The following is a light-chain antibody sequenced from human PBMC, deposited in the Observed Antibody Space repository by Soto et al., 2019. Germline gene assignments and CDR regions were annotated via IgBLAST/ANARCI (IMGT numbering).Light chain of an antibody. Sequence: QSALTQPASVSGSPGQSITISCTGSSSAVGTFRLVSWYQHHPGKVTKLIISEGSKRPSGVSDRFSGSEPGNTASLTISGLQAEDEADYYCCSSAPGRTFVFGTGTKLTVL. CDR1: SSAVGTFRL. CDR2: EGS. CDR3: CSSAPGRTFV. V-gene: IGLV2-23*01. J-gene: IGLJ1*01.